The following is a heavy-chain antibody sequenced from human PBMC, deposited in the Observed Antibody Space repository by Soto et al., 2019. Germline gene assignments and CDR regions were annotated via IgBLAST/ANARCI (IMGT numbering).Heavy chain of an antibody. J-gene: IGHJ4*02. D-gene: IGHD6-19*01. CDR1: GFPFSSYA. CDR3: ASSSGWNDY. Sequence: PEGSLRLSCAATGFPFSSYAMGLVRQAPGKGLECVSGISVSSGSTYYADSVKGRFTISRDNSKNTLYLQMNSLRAEDTAVYYCASSSGWNDYWGQRPLVNVSS. V-gene: IGHV3-23*01. CDR2: ISVSSGST.